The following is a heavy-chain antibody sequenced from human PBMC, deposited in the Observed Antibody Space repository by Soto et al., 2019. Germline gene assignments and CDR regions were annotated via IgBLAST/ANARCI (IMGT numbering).Heavy chain of an antibody. V-gene: IGHV1-69*13. CDR2: IIPIFGTA. Sequence: ASVKLSCTASGGTLSSYAISWVRQAPGQGLEWMGGIIPIFGTANYAQKFQGRVTITADESTSTAYMELSSLRSEDTAVYYCATQIYGGNPLYAFDIWGQGTMVTVSS. CDR3: ATQIYGGNPLYAFDI. D-gene: IGHD4-17*01. J-gene: IGHJ3*02. CDR1: GGTLSSYA.